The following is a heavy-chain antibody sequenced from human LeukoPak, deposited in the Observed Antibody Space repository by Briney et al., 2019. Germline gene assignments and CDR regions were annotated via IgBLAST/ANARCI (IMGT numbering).Heavy chain of an antibody. CDR1: GGSISSSSYY. CDR3: ARLPIPYCSSTSCHASYFDY. J-gene: IGHJ4*02. V-gene: IGHV4-39*01. CDR2: IYYGGST. Sequence: SETLSLTCTVSGGSISSSSYYWGWIRQPQGKGLEWIGSIYYGGSTYSNPSLKSRVTISADTSKNQFSLKLSSVTAADTAVYYCARLPIPYCSSTSCHASYFDYWGQGTLVTVSS. D-gene: IGHD2-2*01.